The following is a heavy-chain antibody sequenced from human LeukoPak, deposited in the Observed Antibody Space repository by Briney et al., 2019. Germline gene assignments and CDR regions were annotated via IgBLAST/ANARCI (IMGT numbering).Heavy chain of an antibody. CDR2: ISSSSSTI. Sequence: GGSLRLSCAASGFTFSSYSMNWVRQAPGKGLEWVSYISSSSSTIYYADSVKGRFTISRDNAKNSLYLQMNSLRAEDTAVYYCARSNYVLRFLEWYASDIWGQGTMVTVSS. CDR1: GFTFSSYS. J-gene: IGHJ3*02. V-gene: IGHV3-48*01. CDR3: ARSNYVLRFLEWYASDI. D-gene: IGHD3-3*01.